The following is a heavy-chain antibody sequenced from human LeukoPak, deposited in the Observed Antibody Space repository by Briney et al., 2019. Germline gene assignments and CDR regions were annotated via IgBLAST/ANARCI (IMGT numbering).Heavy chain of an antibody. D-gene: IGHD3-10*01. CDR2: IWFDGGNK. CDR3: ARDGHSSPWFADLLKGDSFDI. V-gene: IGHV3-33*01. CDR1: GFTFRDYG. J-gene: IGHJ3*02. Sequence: GGSLRLSCAASGFTFRDYGMHWVRQAPGEGLEWVAVIWFDGGNKYYADSVKGRFTISRHNSKNTLYLQMNSLGAEDTAMYYCARDGHSSPWFADLLKGDSFDIWGQGTVVTVSS.